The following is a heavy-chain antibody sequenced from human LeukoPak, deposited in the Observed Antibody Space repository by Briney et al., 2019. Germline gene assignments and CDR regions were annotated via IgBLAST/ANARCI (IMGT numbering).Heavy chain of an antibody. CDR3: ARANGYSGYDMGLAKAFDI. J-gene: IGHJ3*02. CDR2: ISYDGSNK. CDR1: GFTFSSYA. D-gene: IGHD5-12*01. V-gene: IGHV3-30-3*01. Sequence: GGSLRLSCAASGFTFSSYAMHWVRQAPGKGLEWVAVISYDGSNKYYADSVKGRFTISRDNSKNTLYLQMNSLRAEDTAVYYCARANGYSGYDMGLAKAFDIWGQGTMVTVSS.